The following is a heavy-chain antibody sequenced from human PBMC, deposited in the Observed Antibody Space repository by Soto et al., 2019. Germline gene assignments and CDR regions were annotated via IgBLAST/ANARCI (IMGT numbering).Heavy chain of an antibody. CDR3: ARGAIGFDY. D-gene: IGHD2-21*01. V-gene: IGHV1-3*01. Sequence: QVQHVQSGAEVKKPGASVKDSCKASGYTFINYAVHWVRHAPGQRLEWMGWINAGKGDIKFSQKFLGRVTFIRDASANTVAMELSSLRAEDSSVYSLARGAIGFDYWCQGTPVTFSS. CDR1: GYTFINYA. J-gene: IGHJ4*02. CDR2: INAGKGDI.